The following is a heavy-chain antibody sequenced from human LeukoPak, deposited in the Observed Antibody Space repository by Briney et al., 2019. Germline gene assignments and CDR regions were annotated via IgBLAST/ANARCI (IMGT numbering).Heavy chain of an antibody. V-gene: IGHV1-69*13. CDR1: GGTFSSYA. CDR2: IIPIFGTA. J-gene: IGHJ4*02. CDR3: ARTLLRYFDWLLFY. D-gene: IGHD3-9*01. Sequence: ASVKVSCKASGGTFSSYAISWVRQAPGQGLEWMGGIIPIFGTANYAQKFQGRVTITADESTSTAYMELSSLRSEDTAVYYCARTLLRYFDWLLFYWGQGTLVTVSS.